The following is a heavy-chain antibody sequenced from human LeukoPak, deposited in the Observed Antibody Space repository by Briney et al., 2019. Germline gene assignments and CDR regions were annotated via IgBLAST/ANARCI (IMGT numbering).Heavy chain of an antibody. V-gene: IGHV4-38-2*02. Sequence: PSETLSLTCSVSGLTISSGRFWVWIRQPPGKGLEWLATVYESGTPFYNPSLKSRVTISVDTSKNQFSLKLSSVTAADTAVYYCARHRILGGYYYYYYMDVWGKGTTVTISS. CDR1: GLTISSGRF. CDR2: VYESGTP. D-gene: IGHD3-10*01. J-gene: IGHJ6*03. CDR3: ARHRILGGYYYYYYMDV.